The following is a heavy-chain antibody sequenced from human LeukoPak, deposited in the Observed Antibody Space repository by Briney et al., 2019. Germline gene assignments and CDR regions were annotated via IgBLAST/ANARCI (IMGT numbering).Heavy chain of an antibody. CDR3: ARGLGYSSSWRGRYYFDY. D-gene: IGHD6-13*01. Sequence: SGGSLRLSCAASGFTFSSFWMHWVRQAPGKGLVWVSRINSYGSSTSYADSVKGRFTISRDNAKNTLYLQMNTLRAEDTAVYYCARGLGYSSSWRGRYYFDYWGQGTLVTVSS. V-gene: IGHV3-74*01. CDR2: INSYGSST. J-gene: IGHJ4*02. CDR1: GFTFSSFW.